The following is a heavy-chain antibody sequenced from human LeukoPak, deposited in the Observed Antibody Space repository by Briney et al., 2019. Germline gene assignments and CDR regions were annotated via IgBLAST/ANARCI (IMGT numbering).Heavy chain of an antibody. V-gene: IGHV5-51*01. CDR3: ARVYDSSGYTLGMDV. CDR2: IYPGDSDT. D-gene: IGHD3-22*01. Sequence: GESLKISCKGSGYSFTGYWIGWVRQMPGKGLEWMGIIYPGDSDTRYSPSFQGQVTISADKSISTAYLQWSSLKASDTAMYYCARVYDSSGYTLGMDVWGQGTTVTVSS. J-gene: IGHJ6*02. CDR1: GYSFTGYW.